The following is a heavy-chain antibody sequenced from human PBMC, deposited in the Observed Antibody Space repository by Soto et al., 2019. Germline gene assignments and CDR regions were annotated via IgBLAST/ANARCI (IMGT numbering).Heavy chain of an antibody. CDR3: ARLRSPGQPVPDY. Sequence: VASVKVSCKXSGGTFSSYAISWVRQAPGQGLEWMGGIIPIFGTANYAQKFQGRVTITADESTSTAYTELSSLRSEDTAVYYCARLRSPGQPVPDYWGQGTLVTVSS. J-gene: IGHJ4*02. V-gene: IGHV1-69*13. D-gene: IGHD4-17*01. CDR2: IIPIFGTA. CDR1: GGTFSSYA.